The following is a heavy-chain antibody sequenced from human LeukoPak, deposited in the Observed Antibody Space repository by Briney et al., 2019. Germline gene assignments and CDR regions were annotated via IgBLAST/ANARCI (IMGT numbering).Heavy chain of an antibody. V-gene: IGHV3-21*01. CDR2: ISSSSSYI. CDR3: ARDVGYCSGGSCYSWIY. D-gene: IGHD2-15*01. CDR1: GFTFSSYS. J-gene: IGHJ4*02. Sequence: PGGSLRLSCAASGFTFSSYSMNWVRQAPGKGLEWVSSISSSSSYIYYADSVKGRFTISRDNAKNSLYLQMNSLRAEDTAVYYCARDVGYCSGGSCYSWIYWGQGTLVTVSS.